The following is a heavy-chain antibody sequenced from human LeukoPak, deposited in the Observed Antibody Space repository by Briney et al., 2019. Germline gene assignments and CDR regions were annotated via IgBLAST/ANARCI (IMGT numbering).Heavy chain of an antibody. J-gene: IGHJ4*02. Sequence: SVKVCFKASGGTFSSYAISWVRQAPGQGLEWMGGIIPIFGTANYAQKFQGRVTITTDESTSTAYMELSSLRSEDTAVYYCARRYYSDSSGYPSHFDYWGQGTLVTVSS. D-gene: IGHD3-22*01. CDR2: IIPIFGTA. V-gene: IGHV1-69*05. CDR3: ARRYYSDSSGYPSHFDY. CDR1: GGTFSSYA.